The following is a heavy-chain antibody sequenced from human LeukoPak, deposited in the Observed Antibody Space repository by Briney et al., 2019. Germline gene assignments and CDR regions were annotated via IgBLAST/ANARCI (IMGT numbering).Heavy chain of an antibody. CDR1: GCTFGSYW. CDR3: ASISSGDYEH. Sequence: GGSLRLSWVAAGCTFGSYWMNWVRQAPGKGLEWVANIRQDGSEKKYVDSVKGRFTISRDNAKNALYLQMNSLRAEDTAVSYCASISSGDYEHWGQGTLVTVSS. J-gene: IGHJ1*01. CDR2: IRQDGSEK. V-gene: IGHV3-7*05. D-gene: IGHD4-17*01.